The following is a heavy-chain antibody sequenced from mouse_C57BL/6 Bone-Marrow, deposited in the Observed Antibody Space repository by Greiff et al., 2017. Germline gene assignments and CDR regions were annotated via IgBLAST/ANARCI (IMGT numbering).Heavy chain of an antibody. CDR2: ISNGGGST. CDR3: ARQGYYGSLYFDY. V-gene: IGHV5-12*01. CDR1: GFTFSDYY. D-gene: IGHD1-1*01. J-gene: IGHJ2*01. Sequence: EVMLVESGGGLVQPGGSLKLSCAASGFTFSDYYMYWVRQTPEKRLEWVAYISNGGGSTYYPDTVKGRFTISRDNAKNTLYLQMSRLKSEDTAMYYCARQGYYGSLYFDYWGQGTTLTVSS.